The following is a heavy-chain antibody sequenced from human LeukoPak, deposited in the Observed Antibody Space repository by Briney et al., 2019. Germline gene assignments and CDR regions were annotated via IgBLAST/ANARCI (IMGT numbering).Heavy chain of an antibody. CDR3: ARDLGWDQHFDY. V-gene: IGHV3-21*01. CDR2: ISSSGSYT. J-gene: IGHJ4*02. D-gene: IGHD4-23*01. CDR1: GFTFSSYS. Sequence: PGGSLRLSCAASGFTFSSYSMNWVRQAPGKGLEWVSSISSSGSYTYYADSVKGRFTISRDNAKHSLYLQMNSLRAEDTAVYYCARDLGWDQHFDYWGEGTLVTPSA.